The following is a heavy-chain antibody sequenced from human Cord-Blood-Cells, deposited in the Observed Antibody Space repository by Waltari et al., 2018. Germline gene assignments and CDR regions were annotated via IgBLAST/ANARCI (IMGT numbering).Heavy chain of an antibody. J-gene: IGHJ4*02. CDR3: ARDLMVTHLGFDY. CDR1: GDSVASNRAA. V-gene: IGHV6-1*01. Sequence: QVQLQQSAPGLVKPSQPLSLTCAISGDSVASNRAAWNWIRQSPTRALEWLGRTYYRSKWYNDYAVSVKSRITINPDTSKNQFSLQLNSVTPEDTAVYYCARDLMVTHLGFDYWGQGTLVTVSS. CDR2: TYYRSKWYN. D-gene: IGHD2-21*02.